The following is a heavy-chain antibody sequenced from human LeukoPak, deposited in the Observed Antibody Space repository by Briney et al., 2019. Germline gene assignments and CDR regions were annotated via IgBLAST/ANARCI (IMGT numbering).Heavy chain of an antibody. J-gene: IGHJ3*02. CDR1: GYTFISYG. Sequence: GASVKVSCKASGYTFISYGISWVRQAPGQGLEWMGWISNYNGNTNYAQNLQGRVTMTRDTSTSTVYMELSSLRSEDTAVYYCLAERTTLNAFDIWGQGTMVTVSS. CDR2: ISNYNGNT. CDR3: LAERTTLNAFDI. D-gene: IGHD1-1*01. V-gene: IGHV1-18*01.